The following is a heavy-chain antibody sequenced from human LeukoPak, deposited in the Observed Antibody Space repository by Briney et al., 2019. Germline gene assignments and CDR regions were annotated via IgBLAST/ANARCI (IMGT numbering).Heavy chain of an antibody. J-gene: IGHJ4*02. D-gene: IGHD1-26*01. Sequence: GGSLRLSCAASGFTVSSNYMSWVRQAPGKGLEWVSVIYSGGSTYYADSVKGRFTISRDNSKNTLYLQMNSLRAEGTAVYYCASAGARGAFDYWGQGTLVTVSS. CDR2: IYSGGST. V-gene: IGHV3-66*02. CDR3: ASAGARGAFDY. CDR1: GFTVSSNY.